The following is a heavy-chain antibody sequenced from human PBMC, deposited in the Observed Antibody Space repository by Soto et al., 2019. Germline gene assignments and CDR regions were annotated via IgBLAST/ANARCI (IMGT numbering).Heavy chain of an antibody. CDR3: ARWAGDYDILTGYYGDWFDP. Sequence: QVQLVQSGAEVKKPGSSVKVSCKASGGTFSSYAISWVRQAPGQGLEWMGGIIPIFGTATYAQKFQGRVTITADESTSTAYMELSSLRSEDTAMYYCARWAGDYDILTGYYGDWFDPWGQGTLVTVSS. D-gene: IGHD3-9*01. CDR2: IIPIFGTA. J-gene: IGHJ5*02. V-gene: IGHV1-69*01. CDR1: GGTFSSYA.